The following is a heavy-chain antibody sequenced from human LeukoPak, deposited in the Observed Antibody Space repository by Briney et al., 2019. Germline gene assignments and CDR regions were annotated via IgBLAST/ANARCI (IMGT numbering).Heavy chain of an antibody. CDR1: GYTFHNYY. V-gene: IGHV1-2*02. D-gene: IGHD4-23*01. Sequence: EASVKVSCKASGYTFHNYYVHWVRQAPGQGLEWLGWINPNIGDTKYAQNFQGRVTMTRDTSVNTAYMELKRLRSDDTAVYYCARDPALRWELHLNYSYYVDVWGKGTTVIVSS. J-gene: IGHJ6*03. CDR3: ARDPALRWELHLNYSYYVDV. CDR2: INPNIGDT.